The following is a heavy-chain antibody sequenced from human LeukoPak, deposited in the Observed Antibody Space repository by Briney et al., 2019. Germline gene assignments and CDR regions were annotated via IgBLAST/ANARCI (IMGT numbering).Heavy chain of an antibody. CDR3: ARVSMVRGVRLSMGV. V-gene: IGHV1-2*02. CDR2: INPNSGGT. D-gene: IGHD3-10*01. Sequence: GASVKVSCKASGYTFTGYYMHWVRQAPGQGLEWMGWINPNSGGTNYAQKFQGRVTMTRDTSISTAYMELSRLRSDDTAVYYCARVSMVRGVRLSMGVWGQGTTVTVSS. CDR1: GYTFTGYY. J-gene: IGHJ6*02.